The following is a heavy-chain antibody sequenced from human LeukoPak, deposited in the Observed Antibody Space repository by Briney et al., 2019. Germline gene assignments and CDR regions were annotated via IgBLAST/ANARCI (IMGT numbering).Heavy chain of an antibody. J-gene: IGHJ5*02. V-gene: IGHV4-34*01. CDR1: GGSFSGYY. CDR2: INHSGST. Sequence: SETLSLTCAVYGGSFSGYYWSWIRQPPRKGLEWIGEINHSGSTNYNPSLKSRVTISVDTSKNQFSLKLSSVTAADTAVYYCARGILWWRSNRNWFDPWGQGTLVTVSS. CDR3: ARGILWWRSNRNWFDP. D-gene: IGHD2-21*01.